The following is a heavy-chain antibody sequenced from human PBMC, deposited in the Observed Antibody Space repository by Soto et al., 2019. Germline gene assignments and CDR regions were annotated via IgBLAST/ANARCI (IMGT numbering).Heavy chain of an antibody. D-gene: IGHD1-26*01. Sequence: QVQLVQSGRGVVQPGRSLRLSCAGSGFTFSSYGIHWVRQAPGKGLEWVALISYDGGNEKYTESVKDRFTISRDDSHNVAYLQMSSLRTEDTAMYYCAKDRYSGTYPTDFDYWGQGSLVTVSS. J-gene: IGHJ4*02. CDR1: GFTFSSYG. V-gene: IGHV3-30*18. CDR3: AKDRYSGTYPTDFDY. CDR2: ISYDGGNE.